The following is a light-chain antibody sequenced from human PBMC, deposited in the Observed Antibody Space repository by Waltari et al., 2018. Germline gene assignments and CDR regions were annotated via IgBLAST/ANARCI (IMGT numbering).Light chain of an antibody. CDR2: DVS. CDR1: SSDVGGYNY. Sequence: SALTQPASVSGSLGQSITFSCTGTSSDVGGYNYVAWYQQHPGKAPKLMIHDVSNRTAGVSIRFSGSKSGNTAARTISGLQADDEADYYCISYSSATPGNVVIGGGTKLTVL. CDR3: ISYSSATPGNVV. J-gene: IGLJ2*01. V-gene: IGLV2-14*01.